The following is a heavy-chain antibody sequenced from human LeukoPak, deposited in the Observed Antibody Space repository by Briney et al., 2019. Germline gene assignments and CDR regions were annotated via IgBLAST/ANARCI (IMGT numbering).Heavy chain of an antibody. Sequence: PSETLSRTCAVYGGSFSGYYWSWIRQPPGKGLEWIGEINHSGSTNYNPSLKSRVTISVDTSKNQFSLKLSSVTAADTAVYYCARKGGYSYGYSFDYWGQGTLVTVSS. CDR1: GGSFSGYY. CDR3: ARKGGYSYGYSFDY. CDR2: INHSGST. J-gene: IGHJ4*02. V-gene: IGHV4-34*01. D-gene: IGHD5-18*01.